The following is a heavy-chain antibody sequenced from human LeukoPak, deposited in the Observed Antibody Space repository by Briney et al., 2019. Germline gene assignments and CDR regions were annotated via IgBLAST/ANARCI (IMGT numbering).Heavy chain of an antibody. CDR3: AKSVLEWLLIWFDP. D-gene: IGHD3-3*01. CDR2: ISGSGGST. J-gene: IGHJ5*02. Sequence: GGSLRPSCAASGFTFSSYAMSWVRQAPGKGLEWVSAISGSGGSTYYADSVKGRFTISRDNSKNTLYLQMNSLRAEDTAVYYCAKSVLEWLLIWFDPWGQGTLVTVSS. CDR1: GFTFSSYA. V-gene: IGHV3-23*01.